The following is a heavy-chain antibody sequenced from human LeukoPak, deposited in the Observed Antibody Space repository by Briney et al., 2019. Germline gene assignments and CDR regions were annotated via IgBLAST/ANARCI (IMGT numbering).Heavy chain of an antibody. Sequence: PSETLSLTCTLSGGSISSYYWSWIRQPLGKGLEWIGSIHTSGRSNYNPSLTSRGTISVDTTNTQFSLCLSAVTAADTAVYFSARDSGRWSLKLFQFDYWGRGSLVTVSS. CDR2: IHTSGRS. J-gene: IGHJ4*02. D-gene: IGHD4-23*01. CDR1: GGSISSYY. CDR3: ARDSGRWSLKLFQFDY. V-gene: IGHV4-4*09.